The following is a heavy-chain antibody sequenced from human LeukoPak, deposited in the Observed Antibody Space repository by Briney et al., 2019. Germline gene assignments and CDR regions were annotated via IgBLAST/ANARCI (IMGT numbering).Heavy chain of an antibody. CDR3: ARYTTYYYDSSGYLNDY. CDR1: GFTFSSYS. D-gene: IGHD3-22*01. Sequence: GGSLRLSCAASGFTFSSYSMNWVRQAPGKGLEWVSSISSSSSTIYYADSVKGRFTISRDNAKNSLYLQMNSLRAEDTAVYHCARYTTYYYDSSGYLNDYWGQGTLVTVSS. V-gene: IGHV3-48*04. CDR2: ISSSSSTI. J-gene: IGHJ4*02.